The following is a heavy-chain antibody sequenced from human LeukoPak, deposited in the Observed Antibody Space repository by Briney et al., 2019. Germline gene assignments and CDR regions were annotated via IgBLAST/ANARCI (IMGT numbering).Heavy chain of an antibody. D-gene: IGHD4-17*01. CDR2: IHTSGST. Sequence: SETLSLTCTVSGGSISSYYWSWIRQPAGKGLEWIGRIHTSGSTNYNPSLKSRVTMSVDTSKNQFSLKLSSVTAADTAVYYCAREKGLSTVTYDKAFDIWGQGTMVTVSS. CDR1: GGSISSYY. J-gene: IGHJ3*02. V-gene: IGHV4-4*07. CDR3: AREKGLSTVTYDKAFDI.